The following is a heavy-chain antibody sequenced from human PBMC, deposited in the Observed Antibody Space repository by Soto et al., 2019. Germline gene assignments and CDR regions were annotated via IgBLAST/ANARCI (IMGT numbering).Heavy chain of an antibody. V-gene: IGHV3-23*01. CDR3: AKDQTLRYFDWLPSRYYGMDV. CDR1: EFTFRSYA. Sequence: GGSLRLSSAASEFTFRSYAMSWVRQAPGKGLEWVSAISGSGGSTYYADSVKGRFTISRDNSKNTLYLQMNSLRAEDTAVYYCAKDQTLRYFDWLPSRYYGMDVWGQGTTVTVSS. CDR2: ISGSGGST. J-gene: IGHJ6*02. D-gene: IGHD3-9*01.